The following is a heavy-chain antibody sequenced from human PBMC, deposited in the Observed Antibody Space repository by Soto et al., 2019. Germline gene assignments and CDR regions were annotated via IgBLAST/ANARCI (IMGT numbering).Heavy chain of an antibody. CDR1: GFPFTSYG. V-gene: IGHV3-30*02. Sequence: QVQLVESGGGVVQPGRSLRLSCAVSGFPFTSYGMHWVRQPPGKGLEWVAFIMYDGVKMYYTDSVKGRFTISRDNSENTLYLQMNSLKTEDTAVYYCAKNGGDPYYYYYYMADWGKGTTVTVSS. CDR2: IMYDGVKM. J-gene: IGHJ6*03. D-gene: IGHD2-21*02. CDR3: AKNGGDPYYYYYYMAD.